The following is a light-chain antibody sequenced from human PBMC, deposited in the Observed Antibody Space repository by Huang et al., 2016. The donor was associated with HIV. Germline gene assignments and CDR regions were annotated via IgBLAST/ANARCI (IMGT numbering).Light chain of an antibody. CDR3: QQSYSTPRT. V-gene: IGKV1-39*01. CDR2: DAS. CDR1: QSISSY. J-gene: IGKJ2*02. Sequence: DIQMTQSPSSLSASVGDRVTITCRASQSISSYLNWYQQKPWKAPKLLIYDASSLQSGVPSRFSGSGSGTDFTLTISSLQPEDFATYYCQQSYSTPRTFGQGTKLEIK.